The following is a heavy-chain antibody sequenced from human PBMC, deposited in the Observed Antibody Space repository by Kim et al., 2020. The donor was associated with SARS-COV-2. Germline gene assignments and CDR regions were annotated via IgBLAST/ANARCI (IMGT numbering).Heavy chain of an antibody. CDR2: ISYDGNNK. Sequence: GGSLRLSCAASGLTFSRYAMHWVRQAPGKGLEWVAVISYDGNNKYYADSVQGRFTISRDNSKNTLYLQVNSLRAEDTAVYYCARDVRQQWLELYYYYNG. CDR1: GLTFSRYA. V-gene: IGHV3-30-3*01. D-gene: IGHD6-19*01. J-gene: IGHJ6*01. CDR3: ARDVRQQWLELYYYYNG.